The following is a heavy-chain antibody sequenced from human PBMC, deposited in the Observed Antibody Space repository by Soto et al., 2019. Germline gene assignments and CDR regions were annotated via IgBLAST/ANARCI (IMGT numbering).Heavy chain of an antibody. J-gene: IGHJ4*02. CDR2: IYYSGST. D-gene: IGHD2-15*01. V-gene: IGHV4-59*08. CDR3: ASSQGGYCRGGSCYWFDY. CDR1: GGSISSYY. Sequence: QVQLQESGPGLVKPSETLSLTCTVSGGSISSYYWSWIRQPPGKGLEWIGYIYYSGSTNYNPSLKSRVTLSVDTAKNQFSLKLSSVTAADTAVYFCASSQGGYCRGGSCYWFDYWGQGTLVTVSS.